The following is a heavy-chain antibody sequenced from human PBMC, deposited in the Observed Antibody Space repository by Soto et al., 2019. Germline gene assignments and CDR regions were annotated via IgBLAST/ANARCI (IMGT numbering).Heavy chain of an antibody. Sequence: QVQLVQSGAEVKKPGASVKVSCKASGYIFTAYSMHWVRQAPGQGLEWMGVVNPSGGSSNYAQKFQGRITMTRDTSMSTVYMDLSSLTSEDTAVYYCAREENCSDGICYSEYFHRWGQGTLVTVSS. CDR1: GYIFTAYS. CDR2: VNPSGGSS. V-gene: IGHV1-46*01. D-gene: IGHD2-15*01. J-gene: IGHJ1*01. CDR3: AREENCSDGICYSEYFHR.